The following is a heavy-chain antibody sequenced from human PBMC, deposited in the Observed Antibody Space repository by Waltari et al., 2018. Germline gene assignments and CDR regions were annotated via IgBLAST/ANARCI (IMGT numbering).Heavy chain of an antibody. D-gene: IGHD2-2*01. V-gene: IGHV3-21*01. CDR3: ARDSGYAVYYYYYGMDV. CDR2: ISSSSYI. Sequence: EVQLVESGGGLVKPGVSLRLSCAASGFTFSSYSMNWVRQATGKGLEWVSSISSSSYIYYADSVKGRFTISRDNAKNSLYLQMNSLRAEDTAVYYCARDSGYAVYYYYYGMDVWGQGTTVTVSS. CDR1: GFTFSSYS. J-gene: IGHJ6*02.